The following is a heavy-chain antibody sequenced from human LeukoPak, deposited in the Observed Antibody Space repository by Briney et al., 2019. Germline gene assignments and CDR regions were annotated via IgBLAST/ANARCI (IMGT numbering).Heavy chain of an antibody. CDR2: IKQDGSEK. CDR3: ARTNYRVVVPAAIDY. J-gene: IGHJ4*02. V-gene: IGHV3-7*01. D-gene: IGHD2-2*01. CDR1: GFTFSSYW. Sequence: GGSLRLSCAASGFTFSSYWMSWVRQAPRKGLEWVANIKQDGSEKYYVDSVKGRFTISRDNAKNSLYLQMNSLRAEDTAVYYCARTNYRVVVPAAIDYWGQGTLVTVSS.